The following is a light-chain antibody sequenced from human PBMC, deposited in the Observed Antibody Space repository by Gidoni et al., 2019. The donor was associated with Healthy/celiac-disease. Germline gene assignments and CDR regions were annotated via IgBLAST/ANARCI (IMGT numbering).Light chain of an antibody. Sequence: QPVLTHSSSASSSLGSSVKLPCTLSSGHSSYIIAWHQQQPGKAPRYLMKLEGSGSYNKGSGVPDRFSGSSSGADRYLTISNLQSEDEADYYCETWDSNTRVFGGGTKLTVL. CDR3: ETWDSNTRV. CDR1: SGHSSYI. CDR2: LEGSGSY. V-gene: IGLV4-60*03. J-gene: IGLJ3*02.